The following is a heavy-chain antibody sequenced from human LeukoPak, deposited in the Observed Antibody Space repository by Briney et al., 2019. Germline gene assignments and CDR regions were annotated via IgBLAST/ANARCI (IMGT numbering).Heavy chain of an antibody. V-gene: IGHV4-61*02. CDR2: IYTSGST. Sequence: SQTLSLTCTVSGGSISSGSYYWSWIRQPAGKGLEWIGRIYTSGSTNYNPSLKSRVTLSVDRSKNQFSLKLSSVTAADTAVYYCARRAGHIAAAGTGAFDIWGQGTMVTVSS. D-gene: IGHD6-13*01. CDR3: ARRAGHIAAAGTGAFDI. J-gene: IGHJ3*02. CDR1: GGSISSGSYY.